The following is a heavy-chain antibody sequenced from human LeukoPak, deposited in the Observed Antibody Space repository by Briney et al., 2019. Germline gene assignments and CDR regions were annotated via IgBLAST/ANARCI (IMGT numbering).Heavy chain of an antibody. J-gene: IGHJ4*02. CDR3: ARTVGARLDY. V-gene: IGHV4-59*11. D-gene: IGHD1-26*01. CDR2: IYYSGNT. CDR1: GGSISGHY. Sequence: SQTLSLTCTVSGGSISGHYWSWIRRPPGKGLEWIGYIYYSGNTNYNPSLKSRVTISVDTSKNQLSLKLSSVAAADTAVYHCARTVGARLDYWGQGTLVTVSS.